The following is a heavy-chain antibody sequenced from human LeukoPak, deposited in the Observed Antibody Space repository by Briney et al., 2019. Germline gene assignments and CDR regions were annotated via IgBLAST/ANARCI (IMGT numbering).Heavy chain of an antibody. CDR1: GYTLTELS. J-gene: IGHJ4*02. CDR3: ATDLDGYSYGAFDY. CDR2: FDPEDGET. V-gene: IGHV1-24*01. Sequence: GASVKVSCKVSGYTLTELSMHWVRQAPGKGLGWMGGFDPEDGETIYAQKFQGRVTMTEDTSTDTAYMELSSLRSEDTAVYYCATDLDGYSYGAFDYWGQGTLVTVSS. D-gene: IGHD5-18*01.